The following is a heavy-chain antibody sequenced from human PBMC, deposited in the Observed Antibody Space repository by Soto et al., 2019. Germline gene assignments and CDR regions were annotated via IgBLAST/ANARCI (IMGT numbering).Heavy chain of an antibody. CDR1: GFTFNSYG. CDR2: IWYDGSNK. CDR3: ARSHNWNYVGLDY. J-gene: IGHJ4*02. V-gene: IGHV3-33*01. D-gene: IGHD1-7*01. Sequence: QVQLVESGGGVVQPGRSLRLSCAASGFTFNSYGMHWVRQAPGKGLEWVAVIWYDGSNKYYADSVKGRFTISRDNSKNTLYLQMNSLRADATAVYYCARSHNWNYVGLDYWGQGTLVTVSS.